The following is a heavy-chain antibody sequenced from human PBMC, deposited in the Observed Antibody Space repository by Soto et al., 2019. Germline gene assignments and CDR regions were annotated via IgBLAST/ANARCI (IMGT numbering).Heavy chain of an antibody. D-gene: IGHD2-2*01. CDR1: GYTFTSYA. CDR3: ARAGCSSTSCYEGDY. Sequence: QVQLVQSGAEVKKPGASVKVSCKASGYTFTSYAMHWVRQAPGQRLEWMGWINAGNGNTKYSQKFQGRVTITRDTSASTAYMELSSLRSEDTAVYYCARAGCSSTSCYEGDYWGQGTLVTVSS. V-gene: IGHV1-3*01. CDR2: INAGNGNT. J-gene: IGHJ4*02.